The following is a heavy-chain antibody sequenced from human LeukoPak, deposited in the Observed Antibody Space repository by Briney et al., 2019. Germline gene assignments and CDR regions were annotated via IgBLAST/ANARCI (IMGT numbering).Heavy chain of an antibody. D-gene: IGHD2-15*01. CDR1: GGSFSGYY. Sequence: SETLSLTCAVYGGSFSGYYWSRIRQPPGKGLEWIGEINHSGSTNYNPSLKSRVTISVDTSKNQFSLKLSSVTAADTAVYYCARGGLVAATRGGYYYYGMDVWGQGTTVTVSS. V-gene: IGHV4-34*01. CDR3: ARGGLVAATRGGYYYYGMDV. CDR2: INHSGST. J-gene: IGHJ6*02.